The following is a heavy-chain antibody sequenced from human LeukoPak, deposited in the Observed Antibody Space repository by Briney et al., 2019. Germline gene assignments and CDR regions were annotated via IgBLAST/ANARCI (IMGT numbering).Heavy chain of an antibody. Sequence: SETLSLTCTVSGGSISHYYWSWLRQSPGKGLEWIGYIYYSGTTNYNPSLKSRVTISVDTSRNQFSLQLRSVTAADTAVYYCAREDPQTTVPEGMDVWGQGATVIVSS. D-gene: IGHD4-17*01. V-gene: IGHV4-59*01. CDR3: AREDPQTTVPEGMDV. CDR1: GGSISHYY. CDR2: IYYSGTT. J-gene: IGHJ6*02.